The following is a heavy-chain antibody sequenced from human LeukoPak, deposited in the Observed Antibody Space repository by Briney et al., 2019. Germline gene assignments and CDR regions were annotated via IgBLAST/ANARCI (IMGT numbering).Heavy chain of an antibody. CDR2: MNPNSGNT. J-gene: IGHJ4*02. D-gene: IGHD4-17*01. CDR3: ARTGDGDSFSDY. Sequence: ASVKVSCKASGYTFTSYDINWVRQATGQGLEWMGWMNPNSGNTGYAQKFQGRVTMTRNTSISTAYMELSSLRSGDTAVYYCARTGDGDSFSDYWGQGTLVTASS. CDR1: GYTFTSYD. V-gene: IGHV1-8*01.